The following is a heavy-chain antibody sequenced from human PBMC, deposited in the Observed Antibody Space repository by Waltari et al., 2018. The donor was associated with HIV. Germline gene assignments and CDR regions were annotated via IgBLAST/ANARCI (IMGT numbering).Heavy chain of an antibody. Sequence: QLQLQESGSGLVKPSQTLSLTCAVSGGSISSGGYSWSWIRQPPGKGLEWIGYIYHSGSTYYNPSLKSRVTISVDRSKNQFSLKLSSVTAADTAVYYCARGRYYDSSGYYYYYFDYWGQGTLVTVSS. CDR3: ARGRYYDSSGYYYYYFDY. CDR1: GGSISSGGYS. J-gene: IGHJ4*02. CDR2: IYHSGST. D-gene: IGHD3-22*01. V-gene: IGHV4-30-2*01.